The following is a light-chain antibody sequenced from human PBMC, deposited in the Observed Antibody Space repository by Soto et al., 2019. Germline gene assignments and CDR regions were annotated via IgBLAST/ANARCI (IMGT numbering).Light chain of an antibody. J-gene: IGKJ1*01. Sequence: DIQMTQSPSSLSASVGDRVTITCRASQSSSTYLHWYQQKPGTAPKLLIYATSNLQSGVPSRVSGSGSGTDFTLTINSLQPEDFATYYCQQAYRTPWTFGQGTKVDIK. CDR1: QSSSTY. V-gene: IGKV1-39*01. CDR2: ATS. CDR3: QQAYRTPWT.